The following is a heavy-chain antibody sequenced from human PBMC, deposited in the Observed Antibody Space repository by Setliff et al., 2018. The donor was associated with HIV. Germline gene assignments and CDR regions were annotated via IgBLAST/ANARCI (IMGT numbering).Heavy chain of an antibody. CDR1: GASIRSDY. Sequence: PSETLSLTCTVSGASIRSDYWSWIRQPPGKGLEWIGYSHHSGNTKYNPSLTGRVTISVDTSKIQFSLKLSSVTAADTAVYYCAREVGTRYMDVWGKGTKVTVSS. J-gene: IGHJ6*03. CDR3: AREVGTRYMDV. V-gene: IGHV4-59*01. D-gene: IGHD2-15*01. CDR2: SHHSGNT.